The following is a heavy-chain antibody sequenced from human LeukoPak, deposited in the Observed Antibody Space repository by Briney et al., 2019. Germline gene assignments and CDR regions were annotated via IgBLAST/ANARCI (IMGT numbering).Heavy chain of an antibody. J-gene: IGHJ3*02. D-gene: IGHD6-19*01. CDR2: IYYSGST. Sequence: PSETLSLTCTVSGGSISSYYWSWLRQPPEKGLEWIGYIYYSGSTNYNPSLKSRVTISVDASKNQFSLKLSSVSGADTAVYYCARHPSGSGWIRAAFDIWGQGTMVTVSS. V-gene: IGHV4-59*08. CDR1: GGSISSYY. CDR3: ARHPSGSGWIRAAFDI.